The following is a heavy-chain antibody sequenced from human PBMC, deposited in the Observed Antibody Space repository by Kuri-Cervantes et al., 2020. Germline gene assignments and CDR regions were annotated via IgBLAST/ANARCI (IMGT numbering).Heavy chain of an antibody. J-gene: IGHJ4*02. CDR2: ITPFNGNT. CDR3: ARDPITIFGVVTQKNALFDY. CDR1: GYTFTYPY. Sequence: SVKVSCKASGYTFTYPYLHWVRQAPGQALEWMGWITPFNGNTNYAQKFQDRVTITRDTSTSTVYMELSSLRSEDTAVYYCARDPITIFGVVTQKNALFDYWGQGTLVTVSS. V-gene: IGHV1-45*02. D-gene: IGHD3-3*01.